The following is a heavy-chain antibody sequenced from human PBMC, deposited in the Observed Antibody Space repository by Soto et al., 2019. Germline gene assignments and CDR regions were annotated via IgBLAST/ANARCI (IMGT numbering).Heavy chain of an antibody. J-gene: IGHJ4*02. Sequence: GGSLRLSCAASGFTFSSYAMSWVRPAPGKGLEWVSAISGSSGSTYYADSVKGRFTVSRDNSKNTLYLQMNSLRAEDTAVYYCAKDLRTGYYYGSGSFNWGQGTLVTVSS. D-gene: IGHD3-10*01. V-gene: IGHV3-23*01. CDR1: GFTFSSYA. CDR3: AKDLRTGYYYGSGSFN. CDR2: ISGSSGST.